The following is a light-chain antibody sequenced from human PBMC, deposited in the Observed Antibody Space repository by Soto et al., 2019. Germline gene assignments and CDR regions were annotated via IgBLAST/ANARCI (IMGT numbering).Light chain of an antibody. Sequence: EFVLTQSPATVSLSPGERATLSCRASQSVSSYLAWYQQKPGQAPRLLIYDASNRATGIPARFSGSGSGTDFTLTISSLEPEDFAVYYCQQRSNWLTFGGGTKVDIK. V-gene: IGKV3-11*01. CDR1: QSVSSY. CDR3: QQRSNWLT. CDR2: DAS. J-gene: IGKJ4*01.